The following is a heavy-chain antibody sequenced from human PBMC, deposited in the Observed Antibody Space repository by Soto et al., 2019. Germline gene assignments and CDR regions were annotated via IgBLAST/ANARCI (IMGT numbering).Heavy chain of an antibody. D-gene: IGHD3-3*01. Sequence: PGESLKISCKGSGYNFAGYWIAWVRQMPGKGLELMGIIYPSDSDTRYRPSFQGQVTISADKSISSAYXXXXXXXASDTAMYYCARGGVSTRTFDYWGQGTPVTVSS. CDR1: GYNFAGYW. V-gene: IGHV5-51*01. CDR3: ARGGVSTRTFDY. J-gene: IGHJ4*02. CDR2: IYPSDSDT.